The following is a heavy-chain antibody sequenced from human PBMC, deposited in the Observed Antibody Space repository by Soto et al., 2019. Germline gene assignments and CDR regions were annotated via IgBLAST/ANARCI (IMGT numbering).Heavy chain of an antibody. CDR2: IKQDGSEK. CDR1: GFTFSSYW. D-gene: IGHD3-22*01. V-gene: IGHV3-7*03. CDR3: AKVRADYYDSSGPIDY. Sequence: PGGSLRLSCAASGFTFSSYWMSWARQAPGKGLEWVANIKQDGSEKYYVDSVKGRFTISRDNAKNSLYLQMNSLRAEDTAVYYCAKVRADYYDSSGPIDYWGQGTLVTSPQ. J-gene: IGHJ4*02.